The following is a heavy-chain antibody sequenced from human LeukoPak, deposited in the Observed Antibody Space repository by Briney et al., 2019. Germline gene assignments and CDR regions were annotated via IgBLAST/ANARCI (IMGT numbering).Heavy chain of an antibody. CDR2: ISSSSSYI. CDR3: ARDLVSGYSSGLPWFDP. D-gene: IGHD6-19*01. V-gene: IGHV3-21*01. CDR1: GFTFSSYS. Sequence: GGSLRLSCAASGFTFSSYSMNWVRQAPGKGLEWVSSISSSSSYIYYADSVKGRFTISRDNAKNSLYLQMNSLRAEDTAVYYCARDLVSGYSSGLPWFDPWGQGTLVTVSS. J-gene: IGHJ5*02.